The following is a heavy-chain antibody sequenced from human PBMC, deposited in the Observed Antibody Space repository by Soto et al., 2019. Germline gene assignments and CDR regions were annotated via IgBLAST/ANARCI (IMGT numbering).Heavy chain of an antibody. D-gene: IGHD3-22*01. CDR3: ARVIYYDSSGYYFRYFDL. CDR1: GFSLSTSGVG. V-gene: IGHV2-5*02. CDR2: IYWDDDK. Sequence: QITLKESGPPLVKPTQTLTLTCTFSGFSLSTSGVGVGWIRQPPGKALEWLALIYWDDDKRYSPSLKSRLTITKDTSKNQVVLTMTNMDPVDTATYYCARVIYYDSSGYYFRYFDLWGRGTLVTVSS. J-gene: IGHJ2*01.